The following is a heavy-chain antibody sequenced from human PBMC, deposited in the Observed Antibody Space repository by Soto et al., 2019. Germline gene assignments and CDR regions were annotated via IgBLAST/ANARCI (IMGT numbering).Heavy chain of an antibody. V-gene: IGHV3-21*01. CDR1: GFTFSNYN. CDR3: ARDGYCNSARCYQWFDP. D-gene: IGHD2-2*03. Sequence: GGSLRLPCAASGFTFSNYNMNWVRQAPGKGLEWLSSISGSSSYIYYADSVKGRFTISRDNAKNSLYLQMNSLRAEDTAMYYCARDGYCNSARCYQWFDPWGQGTLVTVSS. J-gene: IGHJ5*02. CDR2: ISGSSSYI.